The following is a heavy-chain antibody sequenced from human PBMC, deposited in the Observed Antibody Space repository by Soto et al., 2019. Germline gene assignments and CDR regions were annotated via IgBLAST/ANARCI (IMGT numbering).Heavy chain of an antibody. D-gene: IGHD6-19*01. J-gene: IGHJ5*02. V-gene: IGHV4-59*01. CDR2: IYYGGST. CDR1: GGSMGSYY. CDR3: RGDRYTSGWYCFDP. Sequence: SETLSPTCPVSGGSMGSYYWSWIRQLPGKGLEWIGYIYYGGSTDYNTSLKTRVTISLDTPQNQFSRKLSSLTAATPAVYYCRGDRYTSGWYCFDPWGQGTLVTVSS.